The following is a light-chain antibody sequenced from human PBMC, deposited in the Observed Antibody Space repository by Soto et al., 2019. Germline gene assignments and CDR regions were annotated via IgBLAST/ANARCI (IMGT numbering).Light chain of an antibody. Sequence: EIVLTQSPGTLSLSPGERVTLSCRASQDVSSTDLTWYQQKPGQAPRVLIYGTSTRATGIPDRFSGSGSGTDFTLTISRLEPEDFAVYYCQHYGTSPLTFGGGTKVDIK. CDR3: QHYGTSPLT. CDR2: GTS. CDR1: QDVSSTD. V-gene: IGKV3-20*01. J-gene: IGKJ4*01.